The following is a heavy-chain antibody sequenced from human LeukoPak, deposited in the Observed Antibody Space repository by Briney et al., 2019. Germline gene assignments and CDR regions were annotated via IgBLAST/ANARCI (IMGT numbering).Heavy chain of an antibody. D-gene: IGHD2-2*01. J-gene: IGHJ6*03. V-gene: IGHV1-69*05. CDR2: TIPIFGTA. Sequence: ASVKVSCKASGGTFSSYAISWVRQAPGQGLEWMGGTIPIFGTANYAQKFQGRVTITTDESTSTAYMELSSLRSEDTAVYYCAYARDHYYWYYMDVWGKGTTVTVSS. CDR1: GGTFSSYA. CDR3: AYARDHYYWYYMDV.